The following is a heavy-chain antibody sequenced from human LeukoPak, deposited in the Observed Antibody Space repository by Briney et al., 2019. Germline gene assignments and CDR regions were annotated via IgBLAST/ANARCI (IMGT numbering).Heavy chain of an antibody. CDR1: GGTFSSYA. D-gene: IGHD1-26*01. V-gene: IGHV1-69*05. CDR2: IIPIFGTA. Sequence: ASVKVSRKASGGTFSSYAISWVRQAPGQGLEWMGRIIPIFGTANYAQKFQGRVTITTDESTSTAYMELSSLRSEDTAVYYCARVYSGSYYFDYWGQGTLVTVSS. CDR3: ARVYSGSYYFDY. J-gene: IGHJ4*02.